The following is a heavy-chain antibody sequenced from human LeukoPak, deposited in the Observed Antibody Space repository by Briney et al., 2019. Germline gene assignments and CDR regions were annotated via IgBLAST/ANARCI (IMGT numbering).Heavy chain of an antibody. CDR2: IYYSGST. CDR1: GGSISSYY. CDR3: AREGGFYRPLDY. V-gene: IGHV4-59*12. D-gene: IGHD3-3*01. J-gene: IGHJ4*02. Sequence: SETLSLTCTVSGGSISSYYWSWIRQPPGKGLEWIGYIYYSGSTNYNPSLKSRLTLSVDLSENHISLRLTSVTAADTAVYYCAREGGFYRPLDYSGQGTLVTVSS.